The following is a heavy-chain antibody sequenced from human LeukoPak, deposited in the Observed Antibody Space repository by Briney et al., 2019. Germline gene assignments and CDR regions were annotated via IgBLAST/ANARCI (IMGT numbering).Heavy chain of an antibody. V-gene: IGHV4-34*01. CDR1: GGSFSDSY. J-gene: IGHJ5*02. CDR2: ISRSGGT. CDR3: ARDAYSFGRGFDP. D-gene: IGHD3-3*01. Sequence: SETLSLTCSVYGGSFSDSYWIWIRQSPEMGLQWIGEISRSGGTNYHPSLKGRLTMSVDTSKNQFSLKLTSVTAADSAVYYCARDAYSFGRGFDPWGQGTLVTVSS.